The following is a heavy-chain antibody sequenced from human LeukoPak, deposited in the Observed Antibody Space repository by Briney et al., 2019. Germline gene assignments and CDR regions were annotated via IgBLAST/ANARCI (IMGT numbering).Heavy chain of an antibody. CDR1: GGSLSSYY. V-gene: IGHV4-59*01. CDR2: IYYSGST. J-gene: IGHJ4*02. CDR3: ARDGGEGGATFDY. Sequence: PSETLSLTCTVSGGSLSSYYWSWIRQPPGKGLEWIGYIYYSGSTNYNPSLKSRVTISVDTSKNQSSLKLSSVTAADTAVYYCARDGGEGGATFDYWGQGTLVTVSS. D-gene: IGHD1-26*01.